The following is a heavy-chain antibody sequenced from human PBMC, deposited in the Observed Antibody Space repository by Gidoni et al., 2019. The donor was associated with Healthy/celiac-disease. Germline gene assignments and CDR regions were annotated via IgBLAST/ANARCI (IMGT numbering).Heavy chain of an antibody. D-gene: IGHD1-1*01. CDR2: IKSKTDGGTT. CDR3: TTGTGTTREWYAFDI. J-gene: IGHJ3*02. V-gene: IGHV3-15*01. Sequence: EVQLVESGGGLVKPGGSLRLYCAASGFTFSNAWMSGVRQAPGKGLEWVGRIKSKTDGGTTDYAAPVKGRFTITRDDSKNTLYLQMNSLKTEDTAVYYCTTGTGTTREWYAFDIWGQGTMVTVSS. CDR1: GFTFSNAW.